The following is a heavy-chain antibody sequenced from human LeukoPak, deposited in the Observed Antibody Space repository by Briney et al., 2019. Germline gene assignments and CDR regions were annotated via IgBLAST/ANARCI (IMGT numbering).Heavy chain of an antibody. D-gene: IGHD3-3*01. V-gene: IGHV3-7*01. CDR2: IKQDGSEK. CDR1: GFTFSSYW. Sequence: GGSLRLSCAASGFTFSSYWMTWVRQAPGKGLEWVANIKQDGSEKHYVDSVKGRFTISRDNAKNSLYLQMNSLRAEDTAVYYCASSDAPSSYYDFWSGYYQTADYWGQGTLVTVSS. J-gene: IGHJ4*02. CDR3: ASSDAPSSYYDFWSGYYQTADY.